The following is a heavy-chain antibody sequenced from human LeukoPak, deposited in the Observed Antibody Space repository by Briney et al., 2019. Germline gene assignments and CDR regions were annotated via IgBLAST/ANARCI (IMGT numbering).Heavy chain of an antibody. V-gene: IGHV1-69*06. J-gene: IGHJ4*02. D-gene: IGHD4-23*01. CDR1: GGTFSSYA. CDR3: ARDWYGGNSGGFAY. Sequence: SVKVSCKASGGTFSSYAISWVRQAPGQGLEWMGIIIPIFGTANYSQKFQGRVTITADKSTSTAYMELSSLRSEETAGYYCARDWYGGNSGGFAYWGQATLVTVSS. CDR2: IIPIFGTA.